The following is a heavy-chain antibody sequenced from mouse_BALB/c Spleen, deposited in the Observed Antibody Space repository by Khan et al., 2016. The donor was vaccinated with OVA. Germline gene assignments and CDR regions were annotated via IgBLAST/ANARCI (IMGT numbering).Heavy chain of an antibody. D-gene: IGHD2-4*01. CDR2: INYSGNT. Sequence: EVKLLESGPGLVKPSQSLSLTCTVTGYSITSEYAWNWIRQFPGNKLEWMGYINYSGNTRFNPSLKSRASITRDTSKHQFFLQLNSVTTEDTATYYCARKDYYDYDPFPYWGQGTLVTVSA. V-gene: IGHV3-2*02. CDR3: ARKDYYDYDPFPY. J-gene: IGHJ3*01. CDR1: GYSITSEYA.